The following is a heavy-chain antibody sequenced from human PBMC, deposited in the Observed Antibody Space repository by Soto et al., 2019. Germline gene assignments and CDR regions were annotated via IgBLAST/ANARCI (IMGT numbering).Heavy chain of an antibody. J-gene: IGHJ4*02. Sequence: SETLSLTCAVYGGSFSGYYWSWIRQPPGKGLEWIGEINHSGSTNYNPSLKSRVTISVDTSKNQFSLKLSSVTAADTAVYYCARSQYYGSGSYTADYWGQGTLVTVSS. CDR1: GGSFSGYY. V-gene: IGHV4-34*01. CDR2: INHSGST. D-gene: IGHD3-10*01. CDR3: ARSQYYGSGSYTADY.